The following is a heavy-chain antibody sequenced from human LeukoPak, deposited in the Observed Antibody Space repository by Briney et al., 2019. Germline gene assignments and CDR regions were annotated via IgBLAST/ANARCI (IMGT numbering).Heavy chain of an antibody. CDR3: ARAVRPPFESYNSSGVDV. Sequence: GGSLRLSCAASGFTFSSYSMNWVRQAPGKGLEWVSYISGSSSTIYYADSVKGRFTISRDNAKNSLYLQMNSLRAEDTAVYYCARAVRPPFESYNSSGVDVWGKGTTVTVSS. CDR2: ISGSSSTI. J-gene: IGHJ6*04. CDR1: GFTFSSYS. D-gene: IGHD6-6*01. V-gene: IGHV3-48*01.